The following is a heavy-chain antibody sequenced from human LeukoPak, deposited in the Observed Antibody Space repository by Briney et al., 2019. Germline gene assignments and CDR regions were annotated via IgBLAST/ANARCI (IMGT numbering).Heavy chain of an antibody. V-gene: IGHV3-21*01. CDR3: AREFLAGDVLAWFDP. J-gene: IGHJ5*02. CDR2: ISSSSSYI. D-gene: IGHD6-19*01. Sequence: PGGSLRLSCAASGFTFSSYSMNWVRQAPGKGLEWVSSISSSSSYIYYADSVKGRFTISRDNAKNSLYLQMNSLRAEDTAVYYCAREFLAGDVLAWFDPWGQGTLVTVSS. CDR1: GFTFSSYS.